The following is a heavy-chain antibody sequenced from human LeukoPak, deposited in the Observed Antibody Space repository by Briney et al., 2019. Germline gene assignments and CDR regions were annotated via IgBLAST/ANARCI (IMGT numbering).Heavy chain of an antibody. J-gene: IGHJ4*02. CDR2: IVYSGSA. CDR3: ARLSGYYDSSGYLPFDY. V-gene: IGHV4-39*01. Sequence: PSETLSLTCTVPGGSISSSTYYRGWIRQPPGKGLEWIGSIVYSGSAYYNPSLKCRDTISVDTSNNQFSLKLSSVTAADTAVYDCARLSGYYDSSGYLPFDYWGQGTLVTVSS. D-gene: IGHD3-22*01. CDR1: GGSISSSTYY.